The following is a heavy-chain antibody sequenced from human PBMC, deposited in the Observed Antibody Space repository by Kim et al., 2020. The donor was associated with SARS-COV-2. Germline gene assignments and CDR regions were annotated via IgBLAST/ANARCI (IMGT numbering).Heavy chain of an antibody. CDR3: ARDWSSSGWSNYFDY. V-gene: IGHV3-33*01. Sequence: GGSLRRSCAASGFTFSSYGMHWVRQAPGKGLEWVAVIWYDGSNKYYADSVKGRFTISRDNSKNTLYLQMNSLRAEDTAVYYCARDWSSSGWSNYFDYWGQGTLVTVSS. J-gene: IGHJ4*02. CDR1: GFTFSSYG. CDR2: IWYDGSNK. D-gene: IGHD6-19*01.